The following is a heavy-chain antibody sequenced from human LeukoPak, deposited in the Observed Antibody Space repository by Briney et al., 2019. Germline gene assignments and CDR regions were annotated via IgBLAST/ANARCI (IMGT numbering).Heavy chain of an antibody. CDR2: IYYSGST. Sequence: SETLSLTCTVSDGSISSYYWSWIRQPPGKGLEGIGYIYYSGSTNYNPSLKSRVTISVDTSKNQFSLKLSSVTAADTAVYYCARVYYWDYWFDPWGQGTLVTVSS. V-gene: IGHV4-59*01. D-gene: IGHD2-8*01. J-gene: IGHJ5*02. CDR1: DGSISSYY. CDR3: ARVYYWDYWFDP.